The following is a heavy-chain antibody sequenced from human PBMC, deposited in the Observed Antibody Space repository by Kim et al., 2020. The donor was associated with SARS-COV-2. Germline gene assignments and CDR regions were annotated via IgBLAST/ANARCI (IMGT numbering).Heavy chain of an antibody. CDR2: IYYSGST. CDR1: GGSVSSGSYY. Sequence: SETLSLTCTVSGGSVSSGSYYWSWIRQPPGKGLEWIGYIYYSGSTNYNPSLKSRVTISVDTSKNQFSLKLSSVTAADTAVYYCARDRLYYDSSGYYLIDYYYGMDVWGQGTTVTVSS. V-gene: IGHV4-61*01. D-gene: IGHD3-22*01. J-gene: IGHJ6*02. CDR3: ARDRLYYDSSGYYLIDYYYGMDV.